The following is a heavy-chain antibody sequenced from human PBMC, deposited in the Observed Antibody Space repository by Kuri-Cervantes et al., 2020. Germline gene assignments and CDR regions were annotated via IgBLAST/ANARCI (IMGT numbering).Heavy chain of an antibody. Sequence: GESLKISCAASGFTFSSYWISWVRQAPGKGLEWVANIKQDGSEKYYVDSVKGRFTTSRDNAKNSLYLQMNSLRAEDTAVYYCARAGLVGATSVLVWYFDLWGRGTLVTVSS. J-gene: IGHJ2*01. D-gene: IGHD1-26*01. CDR3: ARAGLVGATSVLVWYFDL. CDR2: IKQDGSEK. V-gene: IGHV3-7*01. CDR1: GFTFSSYW.